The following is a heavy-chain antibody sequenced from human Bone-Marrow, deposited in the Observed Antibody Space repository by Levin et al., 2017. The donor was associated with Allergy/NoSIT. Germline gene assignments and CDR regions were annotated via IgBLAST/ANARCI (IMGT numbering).Heavy chain of an antibody. CDR3: ARMSLVVRVLTGAFDI. CDR2: IDWDGDK. J-gene: IGHJ3*02. V-gene: IGHV2-70*17. Sequence: RRSGPTLFPPPPPLPLPFSFSFFSLSPLFLSFLFLRQAPGKALEWLARIDWDGDKFSSTSLKTRLTISKDTSNNQVVLTMTNMDPADTATYYCARMSLVVRVLTGAFDIWGQGTVVTVSS. D-gene: IGHD3-10*01. CDR1: FFSLSPLFLS.